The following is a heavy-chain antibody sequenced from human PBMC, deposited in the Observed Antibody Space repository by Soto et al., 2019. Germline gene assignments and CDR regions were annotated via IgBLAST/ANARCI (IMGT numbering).Heavy chain of an antibody. CDR3: AREIRFLEWLLSPYYYYGMDV. CDR1: GGTFSSYA. J-gene: IGHJ6*02. V-gene: IGHV1-69*13. CDR2: IIPIFGTA. Sequence: ASVKVSCKASGGTFSSYAISWVRQAPGQGLEWMGGIIPIFGTANYAQKFQGRVTITADESTSTAYMELSSLRSEDTAVYYCAREIRFLEWLLSPYYYYGMDVWGQGTTVTVSS. D-gene: IGHD3-3*01.